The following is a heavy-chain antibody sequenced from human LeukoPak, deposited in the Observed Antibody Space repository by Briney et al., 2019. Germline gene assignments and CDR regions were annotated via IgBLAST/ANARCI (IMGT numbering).Heavy chain of an antibody. V-gene: IGHV4-59*12. CDR3: ARGVSSWTGFDY. J-gene: IGHJ4*02. CDR2: IYYSGST. D-gene: IGHD6-13*01. Sequence: SETLSLTCTVSGGSISSYYWSWIRQPPGKGLEWIGYIYYSGSTNYNPSLKSRVTISVDTSKNQFSLKLSSVTAADTAVYYCARGVSSWTGFDYWGQGTLVTVSS. CDR1: GGSISSYY.